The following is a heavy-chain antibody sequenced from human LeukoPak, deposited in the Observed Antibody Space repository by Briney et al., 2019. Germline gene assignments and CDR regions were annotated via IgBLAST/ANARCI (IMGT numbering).Heavy chain of an antibody. V-gene: IGHV1-46*01. CDR1: GYTLTDYY. CDR3: ARSLAGKGRFDY. CDR2: INPSGGST. D-gene: IGHD3-3*02. J-gene: IGHJ4*02. Sequence: ASVKVSCKASGYTLTDYYMHWVRQAPGQGLEWMGIINPSGGSTSYAQKFQGRVTMTRDTSTSTVYMELSSLRSEDTAVYYCARSLAGKGRFDYWGQGTLVTVSS.